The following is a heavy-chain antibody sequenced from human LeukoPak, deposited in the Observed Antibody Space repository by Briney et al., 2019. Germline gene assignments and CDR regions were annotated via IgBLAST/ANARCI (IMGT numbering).Heavy chain of an antibody. CDR2: IKQDGSEK. J-gene: IGHJ4*02. V-gene: IGHV3-7*01. Sequence: GGSLRLSCAASGFTFSSYWMSWVRQAPGKGLEWVANIKQDGSEKYYVDSVKGRFTISRDNAKNSLFLQMNSLRAEDTAVYYCARRYSSSWYNRFDYWGQGTLVTVSS. CDR3: ARRYSSSWYNRFDY. CDR1: GFTFSSYW. D-gene: IGHD6-13*01.